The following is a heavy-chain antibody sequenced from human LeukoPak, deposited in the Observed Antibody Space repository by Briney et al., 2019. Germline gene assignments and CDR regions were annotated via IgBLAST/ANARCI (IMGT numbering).Heavy chain of an antibody. Sequence: GGSLRLSCAASGFTFSSYAMSWVRQAPGKGPEWVSAISGSGGSTYYADPVKGRFTISSDNSKNTLYLQMNSLRAEDSAVYYCASSTDRPLGFLRGVTPYGTDGWGQGSTVTVSS. D-gene: IGHD3-10*01. V-gene: IGHV3-23*01. CDR1: GFTFSSYA. CDR2: ISGSGGST. CDR3: ASSTDRPLGFLRGVTPYGTDG. J-gene: IGHJ6*02.